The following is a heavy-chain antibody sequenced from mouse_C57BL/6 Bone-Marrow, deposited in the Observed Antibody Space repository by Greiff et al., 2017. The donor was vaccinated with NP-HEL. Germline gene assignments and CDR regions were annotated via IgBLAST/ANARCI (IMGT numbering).Heavy chain of an antibody. CDR2: IYPRSGNT. V-gene: IGHV1-81*01. D-gene: IGHD1-1*01. CDR1: GYTFTSYG. J-gene: IGHJ2*01. CDR3: ARDPLTTVVPFDY. Sequence: QVQLQQSGAELARPGASVKLSCKASGYTFTSYGISWVKQRTGQGLEWIGEIYPRSGNTYYNEKFKGKATLTADNSSSTAYMELRSLTSEDAAVYFCARDPLTTVVPFDYWGQGTTLTVSS.